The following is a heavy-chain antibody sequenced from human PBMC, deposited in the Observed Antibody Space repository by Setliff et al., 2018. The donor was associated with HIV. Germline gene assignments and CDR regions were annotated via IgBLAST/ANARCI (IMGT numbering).Heavy chain of an antibody. CDR3: AKVLDIATTGRRLGVLDI. Sequence: GGFLRLSCAASGITFSRSAMSWVRQAPGKGLEWVSGISGGGDDTYYADSVKGRFTISRDNSKNTLYLQMNSLRVEDTALYYCAKVLDIATTGRRLGVLDIWGQGTMVT. J-gene: IGHJ3*02. V-gene: IGHV3-23*01. CDR2: ISGGGDDT. D-gene: IGHD6-13*01. CDR1: GITFSRSA.